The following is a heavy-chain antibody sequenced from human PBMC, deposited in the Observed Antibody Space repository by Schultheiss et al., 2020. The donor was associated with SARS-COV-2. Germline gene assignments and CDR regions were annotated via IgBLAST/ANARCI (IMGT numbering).Heavy chain of an antibody. Sequence: GGSLRLSCAASGFTFSSYGMHWVRQAPGKGLEWVAVIWYDGSNKYYADSVKGRFTISRDNSKNTLYLQMNSLRAEDTAVYYCARDLDYYDSSGYYDYWGQGALVTVAS. D-gene: IGHD3-22*01. CDR3: ARDLDYYDSSGYYDY. J-gene: IGHJ4*02. CDR2: IWYDGSNK. CDR1: GFTFSSYG. V-gene: IGHV3-33*01.